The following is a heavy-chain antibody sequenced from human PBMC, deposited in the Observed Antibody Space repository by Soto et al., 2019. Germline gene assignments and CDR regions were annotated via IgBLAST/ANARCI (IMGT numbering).Heavy chain of an antibody. CDR3: ARDMPTVPPPLYYYYGMDV. J-gene: IGHJ6*02. CDR2: ISSNGGST. CDR1: GFSFSSYA. V-gene: IGHV3-64*01. Sequence: GGSLRLSCAASGFSFSSYAMHWVRQAPGKGLEYVSVISSNGGSTWYANSVTGRFTISRDNSKNTLYLQMNSLRHEDTAVYSCARDMPTVPPPLYYYYGMDVWGQGTTVTVSS. D-gene: IGHD4-4*01.